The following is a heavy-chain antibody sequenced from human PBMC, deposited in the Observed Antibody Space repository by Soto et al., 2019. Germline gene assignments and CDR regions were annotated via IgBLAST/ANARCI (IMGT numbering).Heavy chain of an antibody. CDR3: TTDYVEMATITMDY. Sequence: SGGSLRLSCAASGFTFSNAWMSWVRQAPGKGLEWVGRIKSKTDGGTTDYAAPVKGRFTISRDDSKNTLYLQMNSLKTEDTAVYYCTTDYVEMATITMDYWGQGTLVTVSS. CDR2: IKSKTDGGTT. D-gene: IGHD5-12*01. J-gene: IGHJ4*02. CDR1: GFTFSNAW. V-gene: IGHV3-15*01.